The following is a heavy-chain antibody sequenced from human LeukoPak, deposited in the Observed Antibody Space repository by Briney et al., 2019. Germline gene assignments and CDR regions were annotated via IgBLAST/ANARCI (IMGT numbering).Heavy chain of an antibody. CDR1: GFTVSSYG. Sequence: GGSLRLSCAASGFTVSSYGMPWVRLAPGKGLEWVSAFSATDGSAQYAESVKGRFTISRDNSKNSLYLQMNSLRDEDTAVYYCAKARIAAAGTGAFDVWGQGTMVTVSS. V-gene: IGHV3-23*01. D-gene: IGHD6-13*01. CDR2: FSATDGSA. J-gene: IGHJ3*01. CDR3: AKARIAAAGTGAFDV.